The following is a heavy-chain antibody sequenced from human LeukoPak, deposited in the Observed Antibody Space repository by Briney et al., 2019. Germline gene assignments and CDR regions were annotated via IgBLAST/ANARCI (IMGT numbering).Heavy chain of an antibody. CDR1: GFTFSSYG. Sequence: KPGGSLRLSCAASGFTFSSYGMHWVRQAPGKGLEWVAVISYDGSNKYYADSVKGRFTISRGNSKNTLYLQMNSLRAEDTAVYYCARDGGGFLEPHLEVTMAKWGQGTLVTVSS. D-gene: IGHD3-3*01. V-gene: IGHV3-30*03. J-gene: IGHJ4*02. CDR3: ARDGGGFLEPHLEVTMAK. CDR2: ISYDGSNK.